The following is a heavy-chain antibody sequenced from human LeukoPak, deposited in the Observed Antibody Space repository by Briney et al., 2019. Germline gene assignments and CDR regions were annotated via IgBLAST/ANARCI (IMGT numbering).Heavy chain of an antibody. J-gene: IGHJ4*02. CDR2: INHGGST. Sequence: PSETLSLTCAVYGGSFSGYYWSWIRQPPGKGLEWMGEINHGGSTNYNPCLKSRVHISVDTSKNKFSLKLSSVTAADTAVYYCARGTRWLQPYYCDYWGQRTLVTVSS. CDR1: GGSFSGYY. V-gene: IGHV4-34*01. D-gene: IGHD5-24*01. CDR3: ARGTRWLQPYYCDY.